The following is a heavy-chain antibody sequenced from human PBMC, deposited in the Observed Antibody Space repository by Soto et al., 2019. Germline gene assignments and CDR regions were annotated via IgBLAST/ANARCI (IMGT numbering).Heavy chain of an antibody. J-gene: IGHJ4*02. CDR1: GFAFRSYS. CDR3: ARSYNDYGCFDD. CDR2: ISGSSRTT. Sequence: EVQLVESGGGLVQPGGSLKLSCAASGFAFRSYSMNWVRQAPGKGLEWVSYISGSSRTTSYADSVKGRFTISRDTAKKSLFLQMNSLTDEDTAVYYCARSYNDYGCFDDWGQGALVTVSP. V-gene: IGHV3-48*02. D-gene: IGHD4-17*01.